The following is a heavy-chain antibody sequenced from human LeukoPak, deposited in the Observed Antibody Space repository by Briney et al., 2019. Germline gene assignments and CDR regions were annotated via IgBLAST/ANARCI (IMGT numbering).Heavy chain of an antibody. CDR3: ARGEVGTTPLVY. V-gene: IGHV4-34*01. D-gene: IGHD1-26*01. CDR1: GGSFSGYY. Sequence: SETLSLTCAVYGGSFSGYYWSWIREPPGKGLEWIGDINHSGSTNYDPSLKSRVTISVDTSKNQFSLKLSSVTAADTAVYYCARGEVGTTPLVYWGQGTLVAVSS. J-gene: IGHJ4*02. CDR2: INHSGST.